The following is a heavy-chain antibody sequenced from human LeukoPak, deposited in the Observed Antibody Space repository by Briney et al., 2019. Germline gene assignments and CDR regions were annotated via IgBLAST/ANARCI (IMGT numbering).Heavy chain of an antibody. D-gene: IGHD5-18*01. CDR1: GGSFSGYY. CDR2: INHSGST. J-gene: IGHJ5*02. V-gene: IGHV4-34*01. Sequence: PSETLSLTCAVYGGSFSGYYWSWIRQPPGKGLEWIGEINHSGSTNYNPSLKSRVTISVDTSKNQFSLKLSSVTAADTAVYYCARLGCSYGHPNWFDPWGQGTLVTVSS. CDR3: ARLGCSYGHPNWFDP.